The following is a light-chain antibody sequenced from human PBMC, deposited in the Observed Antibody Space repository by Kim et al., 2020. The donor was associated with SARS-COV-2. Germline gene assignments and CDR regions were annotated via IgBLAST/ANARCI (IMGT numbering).Light chain of an antibody. CDR1: SLRSYY. J-gene: IGLJ2*01. CDR3: NSRDTNNNVI. CDR2: GKN. Sequence: VALGQTVRITCRGDSLRSYYATWCQQKPGEAPIVVIYGKNNRPSGIPDRFSASSSGNTASLTITATQAGDEADYYCNSRDTNNNVIFGGGTQLTVL. V-gene: IGLV3-19*01.